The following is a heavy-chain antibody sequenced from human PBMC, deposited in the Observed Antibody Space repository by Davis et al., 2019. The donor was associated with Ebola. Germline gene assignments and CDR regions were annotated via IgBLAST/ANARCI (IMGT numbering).Heavy chain of an antibody. D-gene: IGHD6-19*01. J-gene: IGHJ3*02. CDR3: ARGRISGGRPDVFDI. Sequence: SETLSLTCSVSGGSISGSYWSWIRQPPGKGLEWIGEITHRGSTNYNPPLKSRVAISVDTSKNQLSLKLSSVTAADTAVYYCARGRISGGRPDVFDIWGQGTMVTVSS. CDR2: ITHRGST. CDR1: GGSISGSY. V-gene: IGHV4-34*01.